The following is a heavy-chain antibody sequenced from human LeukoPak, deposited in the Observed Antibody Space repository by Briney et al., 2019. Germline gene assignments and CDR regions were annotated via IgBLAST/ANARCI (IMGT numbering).Heavy chain of an antibody. V-gene: IGHV4-59*01. J-gene: IGHJ6*03. CDR2: IYYSGST. Sequence: SETLSLTCTVSGGSISSYYWSWIRQPPGKGLEWIGYIYYSGSTNYNPSLKSRVTISVDTSKNQFSLKLSSVTAADTAVYYCARAPNYYYYYTDVWGKGTTVTVSS. CDR1: GGSISSYY. CDR3: ARAPNYYYYYTDV.